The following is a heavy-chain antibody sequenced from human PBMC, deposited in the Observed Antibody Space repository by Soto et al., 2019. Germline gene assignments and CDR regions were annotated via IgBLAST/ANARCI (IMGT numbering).Heavy chain of an antibody. D-gene: IGHD2-2*01. Sequence: SVKVSCKASGGTFSSYAISWVRQAPGQGLEWMGGIIPIFGTANYAQKFQGRVTITADESTSTAYMELSSLRSEDTAVYYCARGPVHDCSSTSCYYYFDYWGQGTLVTVSS. J-gene: IGHJ4*02. CDR3: ARGPVHDCSSTSCYYYFDY. CDR1: GGTFSSYA. CDR2: IIPIFGTA. V-gene: IGHV1-69*13.